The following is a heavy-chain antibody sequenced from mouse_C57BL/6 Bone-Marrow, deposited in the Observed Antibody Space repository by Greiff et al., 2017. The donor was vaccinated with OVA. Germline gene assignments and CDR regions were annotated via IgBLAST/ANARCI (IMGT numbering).Heavy chain of an antibody. CDR3: ARDDYVAY. CDR2: IDPSDSYT. J-gene: IGHJ3*01. Sequence: VQLQQPGAELVKPGASVKLSCKASGYTFTSYWMQWVKQRPGQGLEWIGEIDPSDSYTNYNQKFKGKATLTVDTSSSTAYMQLSSLTSEDSAVYYCARDDYVAYWGQGTLVTVSA. D-gene: IGHD2-4*01. V-gene: IGHV1-50*01. CDR1: GYTFTSYW.